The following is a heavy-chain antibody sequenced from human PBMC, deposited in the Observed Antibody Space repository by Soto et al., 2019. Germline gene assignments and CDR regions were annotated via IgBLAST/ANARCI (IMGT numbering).Heavy chain of an antibody. CDR2: MSPKSGDT. Sequence: ASVKVSCKASGYTFTNYDIHWVRQATGQGLEWMGWMSPKSGDTGSAESFQDRVTMTRSNSMNTAYLELLGLRYEDTALYFCARRPPVKRYFDWLPNNNWFDPWGQGTLVTVSS. CDR1: GYTFTNYD. J-gene: IGHJ5*02. D-gene: IGHD3-9*01. CDR3: ARRPPVKRYFDWLPNNNWFDP. V-gene: IGHV1-8*01.